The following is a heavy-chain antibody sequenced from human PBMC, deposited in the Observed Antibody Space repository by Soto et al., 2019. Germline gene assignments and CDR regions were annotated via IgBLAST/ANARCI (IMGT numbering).Heavy chain of an antibody. D-gene: IGHD6-19*01. CDR1: GGSISSNYF. Sequence: QVLLQESGPGLVQPSGTLSLSCAVSGGSISSNYFWGWVRQPPGKGLEWVGDISHSGSDNYNQPLKSSVTISIAKSKNQFSLKLNSVTAAATAVYYCARSFGWYAIDYWGQGTLVIVSS. CDR2: ISHSGSD. CDR3: ARSFGWYAIDY. J-gene: IGHJ4*02. V-gene: IGHV4-4*02.